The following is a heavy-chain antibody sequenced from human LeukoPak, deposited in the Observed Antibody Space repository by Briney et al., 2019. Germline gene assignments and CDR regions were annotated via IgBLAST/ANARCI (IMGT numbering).Heavy chain of an antibody. D-gene: IGHD6-19*01. Sequence: ASVKVSCKASGYTFTSYGISWVRQAPGQGLEWMGWISAYNGNTNYAQKLQGRVTMTTDTSTSIAYMELRSLRSDDTAVYYCARDGLRIAVAGTLDYWGQGTLVTVSS. J-gene: IGHJ4*02. CDR3: ARDGLRIAVAGTLDY. V-gene: IGHV1-18*01. CDR2: ISAYNGNT. CDR1: GYTFTSYG.